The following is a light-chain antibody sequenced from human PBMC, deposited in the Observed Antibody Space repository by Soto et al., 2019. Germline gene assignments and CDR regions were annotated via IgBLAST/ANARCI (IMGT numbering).Light chain of an antibody. CDR1: VLAKEY. CDR3: YSAPDNIRV. CDR2: KDA. J-gene: IGLJ3*02. Sequence: SYELTQPSSVSVSPGQTARITCSGSVLAKEYVRWFQQKPGQAPVLLIFKDAERPSGIPERFSGSSSGTTATLTISGAHVDDEADYYCYSAPDNIRVFGGGTKLTVL. V-gene: IGLV3-27*01.